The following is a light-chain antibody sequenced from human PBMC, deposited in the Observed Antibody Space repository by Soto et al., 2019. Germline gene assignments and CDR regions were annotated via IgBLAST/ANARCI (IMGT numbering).Light chain of an antibody. Sequence: EVVLAQSPATLSVSPGEGATLPCRASQSVSRKLAWYQQKPGQAPRLLIYGASNRATGIPARFSGSGSGTEFTLIISSLESEDSAVYYCQQYNSWLWTFGQGTKVDIK. CDR3: QQYNSWLWT. CDR1: QSVSRK. V-gene: IGKV3-15*01. J-gene: IGKJ1*01. CDR2: GAS.